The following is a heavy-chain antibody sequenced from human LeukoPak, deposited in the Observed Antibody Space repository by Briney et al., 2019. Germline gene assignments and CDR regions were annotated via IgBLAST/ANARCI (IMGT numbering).Heavy chain of an antibody. V-gene: IGHV3-21*04. D-gene: IGHD6-13*01. CDR3: AREGTTAAGTNDY. J-gene: IGHJ4*02. Sequence: SGGSLRLSCAASGFTFSSYSMGWVRQAPGKGLEWVSSISSTSIYISYADSVKGRFTISRDNAKNSLYLQMNSLRAEDTAVYYCAREGTTAAGTNDYWGQGTLVTVSS. CDR2: ISSTSIYI. CDR1: GFTFSSYS.